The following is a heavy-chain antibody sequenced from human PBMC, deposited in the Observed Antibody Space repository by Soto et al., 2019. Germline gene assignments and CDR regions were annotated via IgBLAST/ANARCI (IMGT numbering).Heavy chain of an antibody. Sequence: GGSLRLSCSGSGFIFSIYAIHWVRQAPGKGLEYVSFISIDGSRTHYADSVKGRFTISRDNSKNTLYLQMNSLRAEDTAVYYCTGSSDWYAWFDPWGQGTLVTVSS. CDR1: GFIFSIYA. D-gene: IGHD6-19*01. J-gene: IGHJ5*02. CDR3: TGSSDWYAWFDP. V-gene: IGHV3-64*04. CDR2: ISIDGSRT.